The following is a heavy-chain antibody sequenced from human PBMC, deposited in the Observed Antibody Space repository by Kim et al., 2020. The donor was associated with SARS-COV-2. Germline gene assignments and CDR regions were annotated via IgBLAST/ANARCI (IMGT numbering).Heavy chain of an antibody. V-gene: IGHV1-3*01. J-gene: IGHJ5*02. D-gene: IGHD3-10*01. CDR3: ASSGSGSYPLDP. Sequence: ASVKVSCKASGYTFTSYAMHWVRQAPGQRLEWMGWINAGNGNTKYSQKFQGRVTITRDTSASTAYMELSSLRSEDTAVYYCASSGSGSYPLDPWGQGTLVTVSS. CDR2: INAGNGNT. CDR1: GYTFTSYA.